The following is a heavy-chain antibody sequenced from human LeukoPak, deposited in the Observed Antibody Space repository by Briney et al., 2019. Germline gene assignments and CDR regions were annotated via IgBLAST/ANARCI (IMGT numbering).Heavy chain of an antibody. CDR3: ARVGGARDYGSGRPDY. J-gene: IGHJ4*02. Sequence: PGGSLRLSCAASGFTFSSYAMHWVRQAPGKGLEYVSAISSNGGSTYYANSVKGRFTISRDNSKNTLYLQMGSLRAEDMAVYYCARVGGARDYGSGRPDYWGQGTLVTVSS. CDR2: ISSNGGST. D-gene: IGHD3-10*01. V-gene: IGHV3-64*01. CDR1: GFTFSSYA.